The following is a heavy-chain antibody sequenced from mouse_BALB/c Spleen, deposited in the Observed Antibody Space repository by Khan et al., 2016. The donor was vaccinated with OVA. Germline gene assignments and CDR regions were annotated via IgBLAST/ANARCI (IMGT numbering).Heavy chain of an antibody. CDR3: ARAFYNGAWFAY. V-gene: IGHV2-9*02. Sequence: QVQLKESGPGLVAPSQTLSITCTVSGFSLSNYGVHWVRQPPGKGLEWLGVIWAGGSTNHNSALMSRLSISKDDSKSQVFLKMNRLQADDTAMCYCARAFYNGAWFAYWGQGTLVSGSA. J-gene: IGHJ3*01. CDR2: IWAGGST. CDR1: GFSLSNYG. D-gene: IGHD1-3*01.